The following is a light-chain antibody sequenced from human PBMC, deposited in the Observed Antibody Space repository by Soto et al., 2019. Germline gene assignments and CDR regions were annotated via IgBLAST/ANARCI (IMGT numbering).Light chain of an antibody. Sequence: IQMAQSPSTQTQSVVAGHTITCRASQNIRNWLAWYQQKPGKAPHPLIYDASSLKSGVPARFSGSGSGTEFTLTISSLQPDDFATYYRQQYNTYSTFGQGTRLEI. CDR3: QQYNTYST. V-gene: IGKV1-5*01. J-gene: IGKJ5*01. CDR2: DAS. CDR1: QNIRNW.